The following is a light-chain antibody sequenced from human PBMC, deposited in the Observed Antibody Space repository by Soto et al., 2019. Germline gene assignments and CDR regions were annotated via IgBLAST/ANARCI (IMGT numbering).Light chain of an antibody. CDR2: QAS. Sequence: DIQMTQSPSTLSASVGDRVTITCRASQSISSWLAWYQQKPGKAPKLLIFQASSLKSGVPSRFSGSGSATEYTLTISSLPPDDFATYYCEDYSSSSGLTFGGGTKVEIK. V-gene: IGKV1-5*03. J-gene: IGKJ4*01. CDR3: EDYSSSSGLT. CDR1: QSISSW.